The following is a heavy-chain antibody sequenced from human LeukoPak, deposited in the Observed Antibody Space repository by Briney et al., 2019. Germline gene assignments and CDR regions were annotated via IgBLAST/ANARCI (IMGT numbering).Heavy chain of an antibody. D-gene: IGHD2-15*01. CDR2: VKSKADGGTR. J-gene: IGHJ4*02. V-gene: IGHV3-15*01. Sequence: GGSLRLSCAASGFSFTNAWMSWVRQAPGKGLEWIGRVKSKADGGTRDYAAPVTGRFTISRDDSQNTLYLHMSSLKSEDTAIYYCTTVCCSDIGAVEPPVRYWGQGTLVTVSS. CDR3: TTVCCSDIGAVEPPVRY. CDR1: GFSFTNAW.